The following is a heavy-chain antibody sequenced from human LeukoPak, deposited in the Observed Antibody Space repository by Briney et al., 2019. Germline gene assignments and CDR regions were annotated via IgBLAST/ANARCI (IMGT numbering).Heavy chain of an antibody. Sequence: SETLSLTCTVSGGSISSYYWSWIRQPPGKGLEWIGYIYYSGSTNYNPSLKSRVTISVDTSKNQFSLKLSSVTAADTAVYYCARKRHRYSSGRGPFDYWGQGTLVTVSS. D-gene: IGHD6-19*01. J-gene: IGHJ4*02. CDR1: GGSISSYY. CDR3: ARKRHRYSSGRGPFDY. V-gene: IGHV4-59*12. CDR2: IYYSGST.